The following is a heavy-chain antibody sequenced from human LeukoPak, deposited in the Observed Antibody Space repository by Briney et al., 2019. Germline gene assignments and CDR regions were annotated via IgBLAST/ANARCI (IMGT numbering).Heavy chain of an antibody. CDR2: IRYDGSNK. V-gene: IGHV3-30*02. D-gene: IGHD7-27*01. CDR3: AKDRTPWVKDAFDI. J-gene: IGHJ3*02. Sequence: GGSLRLSCAASGFTFSSYGMHWVRQAPGKGLEWVAFIRYDGSNKYYADSVKGRFTISRDNSKNTLYLQMNSLRAEDTAGYYCAKDRTPWVKDAFDIWGQGTMVTVSS. CDR1: GFTFSSYG.